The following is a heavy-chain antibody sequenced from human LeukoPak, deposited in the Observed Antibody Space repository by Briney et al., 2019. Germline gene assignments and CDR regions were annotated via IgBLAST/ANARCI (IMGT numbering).Heavy chain of an antibody. CDR2: ISSSSSYI. CDR3: AREVNDYGDY. Sequence: GRSLRLSCAASGFTFSSYSMNWVRQAPGRGLEWVSSISSSSSYIYYADSVKGRFTISRDNAKNSLYLQMNSLRAEDTAVYYCAREVNDYGDYWGQGTLVTVSS. CDR1: GFTFSSYS. J-gene: IGHJ4*02. V-gene: IGHV3-21*01.